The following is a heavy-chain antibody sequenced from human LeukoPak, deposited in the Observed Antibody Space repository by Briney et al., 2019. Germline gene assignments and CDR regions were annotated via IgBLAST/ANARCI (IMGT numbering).Heavy chain of an antibody. CDR1: GYTLTELS. J-gene: IGHJ4*02. CDR3: ATGIDIAAAGDY. D-gene: IGHD6-13*01. CDR2: FDPEDGET. Sequence: ASVKVSCKVSGYTLTELSMHWVRQAPGKGLEWMGGFDPEDGETIYAQKFQGRVTMTEDTSTDTAYMELSSLRSEDTAVYYCATGIDIAAAGDYWGQGTLVTVSS. V-gene: IGHV1-24*01.